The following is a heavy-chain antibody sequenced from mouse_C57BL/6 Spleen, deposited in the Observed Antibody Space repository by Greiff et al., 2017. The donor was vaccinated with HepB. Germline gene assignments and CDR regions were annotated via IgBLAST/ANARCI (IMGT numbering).Heavy chain of an antibody. CDR1: GFSLTSYG. Sequence: QVQLKESGPGLVQPSQSLSITCTVSGFSLTSYGVHWVRQSPGKGLEWLGVIWSGGSTDYNAAFISRLSISKDNSKSQVFFKMNSLQADNTAIYYGARTPPYDYDEAWFAYWGQGTLVTVSA. J-gene: IGHJ3*01. V-gene: IGHV2-2*01. CDR3: ARTPPYDYDEAWFAY. D-gene: IGHD2-4*01. CDR2: IWSGGST.